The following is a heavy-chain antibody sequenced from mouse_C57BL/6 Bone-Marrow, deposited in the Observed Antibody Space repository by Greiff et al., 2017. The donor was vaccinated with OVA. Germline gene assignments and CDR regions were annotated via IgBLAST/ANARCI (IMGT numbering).Heavy chain of an antibody. D-gene: IGHD2-3*01. CDR2: ISYDGSN. CDR3: ARSYDGYCFDY. V-gene: IGHV3-6*01. J-gene: IGHJ2*01. Sequence: EVKLMESGPGLVKPSQSLSLTCSVTGYSITSGYYWNWIRQFPGNKLEWMGYISYDGSNNYNPSLKNRISITRDTSKNQFFLRLNSVTTEDTATYCCARSYDGYCFDYWGQGTTLTVSS. CDR1: GYSITSGYY.